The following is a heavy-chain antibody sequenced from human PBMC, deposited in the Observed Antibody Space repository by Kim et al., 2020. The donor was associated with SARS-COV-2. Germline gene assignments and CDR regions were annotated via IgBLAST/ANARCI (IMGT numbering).Heavy chain of an antibody. CDR3: ARLPDITGWPFDA. D-gene: IGHD6-19*01. Sequence: SETPSLTCTVSVDSINSDYWTWIRQPPGKGLEWIAYIRYSGKTAYNPSLRSRVAISIDPSKSHFSLQLTSVTAADTAVYFCARLPDITGWPFDAWGQGVLVTVSS. CDR2: IRYSGKT. CDR1: VDSINSDY. V-gene: IGHV4-59*01. J-gene: IGHJ4*02.